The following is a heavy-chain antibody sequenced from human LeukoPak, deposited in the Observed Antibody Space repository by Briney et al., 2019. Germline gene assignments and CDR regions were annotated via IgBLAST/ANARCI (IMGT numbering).Heavy chain of an antibody. J-gene: IGHJ4*02. Sequence: PGGSLRLSCAASGFTFNNYGMHWVRQAPGKGLEWVAFIRYNGNNQYYADSVKGRFTISRDNSKNTLYLQMNSLKGDDTAVYYCASTLKQWLDYYFDYWGQGTLVTVSS. CDR1: GFTFNNYG. D-gene: IGHD6-19*01. CDR2: IRYNGNNQ. CDR3: ASTLKQWLDYYFDY. V-gene: IGHV3-30*02.